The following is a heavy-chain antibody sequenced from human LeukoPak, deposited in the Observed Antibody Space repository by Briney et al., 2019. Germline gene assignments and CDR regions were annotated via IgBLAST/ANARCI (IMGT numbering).Heavy chain of an antibody. Sequence: GGSLRLSCAASGLTFSSYGMHWVRQAPGKGLEWVAVIWYDGSNKYYADSVKGRFTISRDNSKNTLYLQMNSLRAEDTAVYYCAKEGGYDSSGYCDYWGQGTLVTVSS. CDR3: AKEGGYDSSGYCDY. D-gene: IGHD3-22*01. CDR1: GLTFSSYG. J-gene: IGHJ4*02. CDR2: IWYDGSNK. V-gene: IGHV3-33*06.